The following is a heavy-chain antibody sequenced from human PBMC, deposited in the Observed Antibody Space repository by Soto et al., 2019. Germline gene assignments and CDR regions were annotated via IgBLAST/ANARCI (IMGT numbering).Heavy chain of an antibody. CDR1: GYTFTSYG. D-gene: IGHD3-22*01. Sequence: ASVKVSCKASGYTFTSYGISWVRQAPGQGLEWMGWISAYNDNTNYAQKLQGRVTMTTDTSTSTAYMELRSLRSDDTAAYYCARDYHDGYSDYWGQGTLVTVSS. J-gene: IGHJ4*02. CDR2: ISAYNDNT. V-gene: IGHV1-18*04. CDR3: ARDYHDGYSDY.